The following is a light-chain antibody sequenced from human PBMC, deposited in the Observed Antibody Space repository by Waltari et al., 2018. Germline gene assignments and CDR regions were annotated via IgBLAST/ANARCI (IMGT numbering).Light chain of an antibody. V-gene: IGKV1-5*03. CDR3: QQHSNYWT. J-gene: IGKJ1*01. CDR2: KAS. CDR1: QNLNSW. Sequence: DIQMTQSPSTLSASVGDRVTITCRARQNLNSWLAWYQQKPGKAPKLLIYKASSLESGVPSRFSGSGSGTEFTLTISSLQPDDFATYYCQQHSNYWTFGQGTKVEIK.